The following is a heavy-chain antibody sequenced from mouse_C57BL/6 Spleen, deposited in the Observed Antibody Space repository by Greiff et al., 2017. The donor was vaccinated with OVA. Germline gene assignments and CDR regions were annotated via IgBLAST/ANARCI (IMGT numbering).Heavy chain of an antibody. CDR1: GYTFTDYN. V-gene: IGHV1-22*01. Sequence: EVQLQQSGPELVKPGASVKMSCKASGYTFTDYNMHWVKQSHGKSLEWIGYINPNNGGTSYNQKFKGKATLTVNKSSSTAYMELRSLTSEDSAVYYCARLRGSSGVYAMDYWGQGTSVTVSS. J-gene: IGHJ4*01. CDR3: ARLRGSSGVYAMDY. CDR2: INPNNGGT. D-gene: IGHD1-1*01.